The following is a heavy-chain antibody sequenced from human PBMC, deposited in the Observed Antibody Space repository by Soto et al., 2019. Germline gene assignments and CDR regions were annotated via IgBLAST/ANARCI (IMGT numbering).Heavy chain of an antibody. D-gene: IGHD7-27*01. CDR3: ARESEDLTSNFVY. Sequence: GESLKISCAASGFTFTRYSMNWVRQAPGKGLEWVSSISSTTNYIYYGDYMKGRCSISRAKAKNSLYLEINSLRAEDRPVHYCARESEDLTSNFVYWGQGTLVTASP. V-gene: IGHV3-21*06. CDR1: GFTFTRYS. CDR2: ISSTTNYI. J-gene: IGHJ4*02.